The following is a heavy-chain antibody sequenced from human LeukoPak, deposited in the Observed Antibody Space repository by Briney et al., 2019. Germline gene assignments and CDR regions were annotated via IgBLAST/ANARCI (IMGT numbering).Heavy chain of an antibody. CDR1: GFTFSSYA. J-gene: IGHJ4*02. D-gene: IGHD2-2*01. CDR3: AKDPRWGSSTSCEYLCQAGFDY. Sequence: PGGSLRLSRAASGFTFSSYAMHWVRQAPGKGLDLEWVTVLSYDANEYYADSVKGRFTISRDISKNTLYLQMNSLRGDDTAVYYCAKDPRWGSSTSCEYLCQAGFDYWGQGTLVTVSS. CDR2: LSYDANE. V-gene: IGHV3-30-3*01.